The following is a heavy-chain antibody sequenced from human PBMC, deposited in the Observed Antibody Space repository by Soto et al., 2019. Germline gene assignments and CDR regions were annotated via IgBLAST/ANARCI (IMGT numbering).Heavy chain of an antibody. CDR1: GYTFTSYG. CDR3: ARATYYDFWSGYYNPTYYYGMDV. V-gene: IGHV1-18*01. Sequence: EASVKVSCKASGYTFTSYGISWVRQAPGQGLEWMGWISAYNGNTNYAQKLQGRVTMTTDTSTSTAYMELRSLRSDDTAVYYCARATYYDFWSGYYNPTYYYGMDVWGQGTTVTVSS. J-gene: IGHJ6*02. D-gene: IGHD3-3*01. CDR2: ISAYNGNT.